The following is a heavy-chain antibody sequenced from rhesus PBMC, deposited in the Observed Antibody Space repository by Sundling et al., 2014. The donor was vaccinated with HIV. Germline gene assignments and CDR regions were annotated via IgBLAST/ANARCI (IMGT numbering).Heavy chain of an antibody. V-gene: IGHV4-106*01. CDR2: IYGSGGST. CDR1: GGSISDNYY. CDR3: SRHDYGNYHRYFEF. J-gene: IGHJ1*01. Sequence: QVQLQESGPGLVKPSETLSLTCAISGGSISDNYYWSWIRQPPGTGLEWIGYIYGSGGSTYYNPSLKRRVTISTDTSKNQFSLKLRSVTAADTAVYYCSRHDYGNYHRYFEFWGQGALVTVSS. D-gene: IGHD4-35*01.